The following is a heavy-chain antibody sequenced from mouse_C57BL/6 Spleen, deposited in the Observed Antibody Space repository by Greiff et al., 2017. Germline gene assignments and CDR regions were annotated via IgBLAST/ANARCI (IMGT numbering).Heavy chain of an antibody. V-gene: IGHV5-15*01. CDR2: ISNLAYSI. CDR3: ARHPTTADYYAMDY. J-gene: IGHJ4*01. D-gene: IGHD1-2*01. Sequence: DVMLVESGGGLVQPGGSLKLSCAASGFTFRDYGMAWVRQAPRKGPEWVAFISNLAYSIYYADTVTGRFTISRENAKNTLYLEMSSLRSEDTAMYYCARHPTTADYYAMDYWGQGTSVTVSS. CDR1: GFTFRDYG.